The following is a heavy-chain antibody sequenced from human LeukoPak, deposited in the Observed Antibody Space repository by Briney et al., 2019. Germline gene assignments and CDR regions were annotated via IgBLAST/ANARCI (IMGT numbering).Heavy chain of an antibody. CDR2: INTNTGNP. D-gene: IGHD3-3*01. Sequence: ASVKVSCKASGYNFTNYAMNWVRQAPGQGLEWMGWINTNTGNPMYAQGFTGRFVFSLDTSVSTSYLQISSLKAEDTAVYYCARDISSLFGVVIIPALFDNWGQGTLVTVSS. V-gene: IGHV7-4-1*02. J-gene: IGHJ4*02. CDR1: GYNFTNYA. CDR3: ARDISSLFGVVIIPALFDN.